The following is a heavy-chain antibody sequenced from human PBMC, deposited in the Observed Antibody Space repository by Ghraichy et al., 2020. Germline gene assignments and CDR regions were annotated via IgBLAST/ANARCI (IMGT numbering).Heavy chain of an antibody. D-gene: IGHD4-23*01. Sequence: GGSLRLSCAASGFTFSNAWMSWVRQAPGKGLEWVGRIKSKTDGGTTDYAAPVKGRFTISRDASKNTLYLQMNSLKTEDTAVYYCTTLEVVMSGPRRPNALGPQNDYWGQGTLVTVSS. CDR3: TTLEVVMSGPRRPNALGPQNDY. V-gene: IGHV3-15*01. J-gene: IGHJ4*02. CDR1: GFTFSNAW. CDR2: IKSKTDGGTT.